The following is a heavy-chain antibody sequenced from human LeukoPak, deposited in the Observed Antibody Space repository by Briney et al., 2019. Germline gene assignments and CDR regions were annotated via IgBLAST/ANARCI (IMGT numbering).Heavy chain of an antibody. CDR1: AGSISSSSHH. D-gene: IGHD5-12*01. J-gene: IGHJ4*02. CDR2: IYYGRTT. CDR3: VRHDGRGGATMGALDS. V-gene: IGHV4-39*01. Sequence: SETLSLTCTVSAGSISSSSHHWGWLRQSPGKGLEWIGSIYYGRTTYYNPSLNSRVTISIVTSKNQFSLQLNSVTAADTAVYYCVRHDGRGGATMGALDSWGQGSLVTVSS.